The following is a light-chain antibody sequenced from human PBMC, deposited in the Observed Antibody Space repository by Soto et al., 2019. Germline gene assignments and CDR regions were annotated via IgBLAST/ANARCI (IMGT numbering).Light chain of an antibody. CDR1: QDISSF. Sequence: DIQLTQSPSFLSASVGDRVTITCRASQDISSFLAWYQQKAGKAPKLLIYAASTLQSGVPSRFSGSGSGTEFTLTISSRQPEDFATYYCQQLNTYLPLTFGGGTKVEI. CDR2: AAS. J-gene: IGKJ4*01. CDR3: QQLNTYLPLT. V-gene: IGKV1-9*01.